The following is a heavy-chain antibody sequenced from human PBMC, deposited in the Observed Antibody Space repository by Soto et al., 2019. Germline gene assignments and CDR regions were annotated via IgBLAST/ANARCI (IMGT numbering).Heavy chain of an antibody. CDR2: INPNSGGT. CDR1: GYTFTGYY. V-gene: IGHV1-2*04. Sequence: ASVKVSCKASGYTFTGYYMHWVRQAPGQVLEWMGWINPNSGGTNYAQKFQGWVTMTRDTSISTAYMELSRLRSDDTAVYYCARALGYCSSTSCYSSPWFDPWGQGTLVTVSS. J-gene: IGHJ5*02. D-gene: IGHD2-2*01. CDR3: ARALGYCSSTSCYSSPWFDP.